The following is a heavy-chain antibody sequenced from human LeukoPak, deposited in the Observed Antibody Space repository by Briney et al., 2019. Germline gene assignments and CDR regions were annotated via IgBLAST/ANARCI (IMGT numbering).Heavy chain of an antibody. CDR1: GGSISRYY. D-gene: IGHD2-2*01. Sequence: SETLSLTCTVSGGSISRYYWSWIRQPAGKGLEWIGRIYTSGSTNYNPSLKSRVTMSVDTSKNQFSLKLSSVTAADTAVYYCARDPVVPADIDVWGYYYYGMDVWGQGTTVTVSS. J-gene: IGHJ6*02. V-gene: IGHV4-4*07. CDR2: IYTSGST. CDR3: ARDPVVPADIDVWGYYYYGMDV.